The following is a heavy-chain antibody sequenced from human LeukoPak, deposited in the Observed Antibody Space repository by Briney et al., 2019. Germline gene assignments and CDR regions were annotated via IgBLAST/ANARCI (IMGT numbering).Heavy chain of an antibody. V-gene: IGHV3-30*02. CDR1: GFTFSSYG. CDR2: IRYDGSNK. Sequence: GGSLRLSCAASGFTFSSYGMHWVRQAPGKGLEWVAFIRYDGSNKYYADSVKGRFTISRDNSKNTLYLQMNSLRAEDTAVYYCARGMVAAIDYYYYGMDVWGQGTTVTVSS. J-gene: IGHJ6*02. CDR3: ARGMVAAIDYYYYGMDV. D-gene: IGHD2-15*01.